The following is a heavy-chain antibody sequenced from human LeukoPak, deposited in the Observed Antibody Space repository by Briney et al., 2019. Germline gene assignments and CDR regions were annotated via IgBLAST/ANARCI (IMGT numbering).Heavy chain of an antibody. Sequence: GESLKISCKGSGYTFTSYWIGWVHQMPGKGLEWMGIIYPGDSDTRYSPSFQGQVTISADKSISTAYLQWSSLKASDTAMYYCARVEMATIFRDAFDIWGQGTMVTVSS. CDR3: ARVEMATIFRDAFDI. J-gene: IGHJ3*02. CDR2: IYPGDSDT. CDR1: GYTFTSYW. V-gene: IGHV5-51*07. D-gene: IGHD5-24*01.